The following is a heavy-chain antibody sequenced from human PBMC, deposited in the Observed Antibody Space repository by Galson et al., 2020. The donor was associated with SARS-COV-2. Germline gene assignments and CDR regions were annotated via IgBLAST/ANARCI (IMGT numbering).Heavy chain of an antibody. CDR2: IRHDGSNQ. CDR3: ASQWLLTEPFDY. V-gene: IGHV3-33*01. CDR1: GFTFSSYG. D-gene: IGHD3-22*01. Sequence: GGSLRLSCKASGFTFSSYGMPWVRQAPGKGLEWVAVIRHDGSNQYYADSVKGRFTISRDNSKNTLYLQMNSLRAEDTAVYYCASQWLLTEPFDYWGQGTLVTVSS. J-gene: IGHJ4*02.